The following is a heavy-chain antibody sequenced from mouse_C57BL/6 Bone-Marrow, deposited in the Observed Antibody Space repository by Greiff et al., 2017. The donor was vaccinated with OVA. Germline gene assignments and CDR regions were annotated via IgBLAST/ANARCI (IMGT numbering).Heavy chain of an antibody. CDR2: ISAGGSYT. J-gene: IGHJ4*01. V-gene: IGHV5-4*03. Sequence: EVQGVESGGGLVKPGGSLKLSCAASGFTFSSYAMSWVRQTPEKRLEWVATISAGGSYTYYPDNVKGRFTISRDNAKNNLYLQMSHLNSEDTAMYYCARRFYAMDYWGQGTSVTVSS. CDR1: GFTFSSYA. CDR3: ARRFYAMDY.